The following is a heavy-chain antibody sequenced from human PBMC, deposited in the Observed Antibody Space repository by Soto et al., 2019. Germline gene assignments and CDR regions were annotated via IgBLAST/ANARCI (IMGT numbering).Heavy chain of an antibody. CDR2: IFYSGST. J-gene: IGHJ3*02. V-gene: IGHV4-59*12. Sequence: PSETLSLTCTVSGGSISSYYWSWIRQPPGKGLEWIGYIFYSGSTNYNPSLKSRVTISIDTSKNQFSLKLSSVTAADSSVYYCARGRQQLFNLHSFDIWGQGTMVTVSS. CDR3: ARGRQQLFNLHSFDI. CDR1: GGSISSYY. D-gene: IGHD6-13*01.